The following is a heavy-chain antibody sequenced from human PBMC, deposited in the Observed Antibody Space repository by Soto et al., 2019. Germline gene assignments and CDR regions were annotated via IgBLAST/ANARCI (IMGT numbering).Heavy chain of an antibody. Sequence: ASVKVSCKASGYSLTGHYMHWVRQVSGKRLEYLGWLKSDNGGAYYAPKLRGRVTFTRDTSTTTAYMEVSELRSEGTAVYYCGRVPLDGFYANGVDVWGQGTTVTVSS. CDR1: GYSLTGHY. V-gene: IGHV1-2*02. CDR3: GRVPLDGFYANGVDV. CDR2: LKSDNGGA. J-gene: IGHJ6*02. D-gene: IGHD4-17*01.